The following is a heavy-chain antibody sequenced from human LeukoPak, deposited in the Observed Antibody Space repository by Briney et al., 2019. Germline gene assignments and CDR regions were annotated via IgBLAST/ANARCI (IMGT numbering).Heavy chain of an antibody. CDR1: GYTFTGYY. V-gene: IGHV1-2*04. D-gene: IGHD5-12*01. CDR2: INPNSGGT. Sequence: ASVKVSCKASGYTFTGYYMRWVRQAPGQGIEWMGWINPNSGGTNYAQKFQGWVTMTRDTSISTAYMELSRLRSDDTAVYYCARAGGGGYSGYEEGRQANYYYYYGMDVWGKGATVTVSS. CDR3: ARAGGGGYSGYEEGRQANYYYYYGMDV. J-gene: IGHJ6*04.